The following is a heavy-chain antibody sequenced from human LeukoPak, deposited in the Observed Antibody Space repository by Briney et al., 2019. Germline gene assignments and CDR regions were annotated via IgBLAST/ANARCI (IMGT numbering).Heavy chain of an antibody. CDR1: GHTFTHYR. J-gene: IGHJ4*02. V-gene: IGHV5-51*01. D-gene: IGHD1-26*01. CDR2: IYPGDSST. Sequence: GESLKISCKDSGHTFTHYRIAWVRQMPGKGLEWMGMIYPGDSSTRYSPSFEGQVTISADTSVSTAYLQWSSLQAADTAMYYCARQVGATGHFDLWGQGTLVTVSS. CDR3: ARQVGATGHFDL.